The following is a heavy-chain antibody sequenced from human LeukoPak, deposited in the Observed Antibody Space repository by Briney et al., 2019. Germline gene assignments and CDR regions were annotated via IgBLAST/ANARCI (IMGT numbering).Heavy chain of an antibody. CDR1: GFAFSSYS. Sequence: PGGSLRLSCAASGFAFSSYSMTWVRQAPGKGLEWVANINQDGFEKYYVDSVKGRFTISRDNAKNSLYLQMNSLTDEDTALYYCAIVEMDYHILNGYYGGDYWGQGTLVTVSS. D-gene: IGHD3-9*01. CDR2: INQDGFEK. J-gene: IGHJ4*02. V-gene: IGHV3-7*01. CDR3: AIVEMDYHILNGYYGGDY.